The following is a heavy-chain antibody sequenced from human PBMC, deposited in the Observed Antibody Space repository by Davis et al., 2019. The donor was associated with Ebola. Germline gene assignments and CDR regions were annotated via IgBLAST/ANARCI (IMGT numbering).Heavy chain of an antibody. CDR2: ISPTSRYI. D-gene: IGHD6-19*01. Sequence: GESLKISCAASGFTFSSYTINWVRQAPGKGLGWVSSISPTSRYIYQAVSLKGRFTISRDNAKNLLFLQMNSLGVEDTAVYYCARADAVAGERDAGYSLDVWGQGTTVTVSS. CDR1: GFTFSSYT. V-gene: IGHV3-21*06. J-gene: IGHJ6*02. CDR3: ARADAVAGERDAGYSLDV.